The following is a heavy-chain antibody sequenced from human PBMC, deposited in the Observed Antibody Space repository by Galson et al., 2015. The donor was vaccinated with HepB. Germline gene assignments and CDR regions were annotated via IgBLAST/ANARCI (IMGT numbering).Heavy chain of an antibody. D-gene: IGHD2-15*01. V-gene: IGHV4-59*08. CDR2: IYYSGST. CDR1: NGSISSYY. J-gene: IGHJ6*02. CDR3: ARHGYCSGGNCFSYYYAMDA. Sequence: QVQLQESGPGLVKPSETLSLTCNVSNGSISSYYWSWIRQPPGKGLEWIGYIYYSGSTNYNPSLKSRVTISVDMSKNQFSLNLTSVTAADTAVYYCARHGYCSGGNCFSYYYAMDAWGQGTTVTVSS.